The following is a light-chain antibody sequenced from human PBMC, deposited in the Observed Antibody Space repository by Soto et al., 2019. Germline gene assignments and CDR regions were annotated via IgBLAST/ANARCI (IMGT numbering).Light chain of an antibody. Sequence: QSVLTQPASVSGSPGQSITISCTGSSSDVGTYNLVSWYQQHPGEAPKLMIYEVTKRPSGVSNRFSGSKSGNTASLTISGLQAEDEADYYCCSYAGSSYVFGTGTKVTV. V-gene: IGLV2-23*02. J-gene: IGLJ1*01. CDR2: EVT. CDR3: CSYAGSSYV. CDR1: SSDVGTYNL.